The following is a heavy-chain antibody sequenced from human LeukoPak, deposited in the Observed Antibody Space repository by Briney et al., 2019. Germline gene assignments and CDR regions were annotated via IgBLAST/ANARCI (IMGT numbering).Heavy chain of an antibody. Sequence: PSETLALTCVVSGGSVSGYYWGWIRQPPGRGLEWIGYVYYSGSTNYNPSFKSRITISVDTSRNQFSLQLSSVTAADTAVYYCARIHRYCSGGACYVLDNWGQGTLVAVSS. CDR1: GGSVSGYY. D-gene: IGHD2-15*01. J-gene: IGHJ4*02. V-gene: IGHV4-59*02. CDR2: VYYSGST. CDR3: ARIHRYCSGGACYVLDN.